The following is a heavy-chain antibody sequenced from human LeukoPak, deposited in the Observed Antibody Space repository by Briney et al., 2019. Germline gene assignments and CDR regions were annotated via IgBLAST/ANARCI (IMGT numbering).Heavy chain of an antibody. D-gene: IGHD3-22*01. J-gene: IGHJ5*02. CDR1: GGTFSSYA. CDR3: ARDLTNYYDSSGYPHGLGFDP. V-gene: IGHV1-69*13. CDR2: ITPIFGTA. Sequence: GASVKVSCKASGGTFSSYAISWVRQAPGQGLEWMGGITPIFGTANYAQKFQGRVTITADESTSTAYMELSSLRSEDTAVYYCARDLTNYYDSSGYPHGLGFDPWGQGTLVTVSS.